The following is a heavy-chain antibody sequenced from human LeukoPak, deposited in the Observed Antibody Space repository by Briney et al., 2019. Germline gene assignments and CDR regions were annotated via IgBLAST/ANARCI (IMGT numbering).Heavy chain of an antibody. Sequence: GGSLRLSCAASGLTFTDNYMNWIRQAPGKGLEWLSYISTSGRTIAYADSVKGRFTISRDNAKNSLYLQMNSLRADDTAVYYCARTKSEPTYGQHHGLDNWGQGTLVTVSS. CDR2: ISTSGRTI. V-gene: IGHV3-11*01. D-gene: IGHD3-10*01. CDR1: GLTFTDNY. CDR3: ARTKSEPTYGQHHGLDN. J-gene: IGHJ4*02.